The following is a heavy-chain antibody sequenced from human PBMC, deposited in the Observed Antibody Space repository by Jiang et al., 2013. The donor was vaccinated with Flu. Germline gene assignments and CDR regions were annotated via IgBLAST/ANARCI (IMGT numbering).Heavy chain of an antibody. CDR3: ARYTSSWYPHFDY. J-gene: IGHJ4*02. CDR1: GGSITSYY. CDR2: IYYSGMT. Sequence: GPGLVKPSETLSLTCTVSGGSITSYYWSWVRQPPGKGLEWIGYIYYSGMTNYNPSLKSRVTISVDTSKNQFSLKLNSVTAADTAVYYCARYTSSWYPHFDYWGQGALVTVSS. D-gene: IGHD6-13*01. V-gene: IGHV4-59*08.